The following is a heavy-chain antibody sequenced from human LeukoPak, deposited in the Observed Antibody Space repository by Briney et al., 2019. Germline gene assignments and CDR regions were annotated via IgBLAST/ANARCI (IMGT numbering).Heavy chain of an antibody. Sequence: PGGSLRLSCAASGFTFTKHWMSWVRQTKDKGLECVAKIREDGGEKHYVDSVKGRFTISRDNAKNSLYLQMNSLRVDDTAVYYCARVLHKRNYDSSDYYGYWGQGTLVTVSS. D-gene: IGHD3-22*01. V-gene: IGHV3-7*04. CDR1: GFTFTKHW. J-gene: IGHJ4*02. CDR3: ARVLHKRNYDSSDYYGY. CDR2: IREDGGEK.